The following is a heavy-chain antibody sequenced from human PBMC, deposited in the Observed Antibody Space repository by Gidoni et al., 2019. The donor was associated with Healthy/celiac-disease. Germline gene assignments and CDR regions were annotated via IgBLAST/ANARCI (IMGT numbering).Heavy chain of an antibody. CDR1: GGSTSTGGYY. Sequence: QVQLQESGPGLVKPSQTLSLTCTVSGGSTSTGGYYWSLIRQHPGKGLEWIGYIYYSGSTYYNPSLKSRVTISVDTSKNQFSLKLSSVTAADTAVYYCAREGGTFGGVIGPDYWGQGTLVTVSS. V-gene: IGHV4-31*03. CDR2: IYYSGST. D-gene: IGHD3-16*02. J-gene: IGHJ4*02. CDR3: AREGGTFGGVIGPDY.